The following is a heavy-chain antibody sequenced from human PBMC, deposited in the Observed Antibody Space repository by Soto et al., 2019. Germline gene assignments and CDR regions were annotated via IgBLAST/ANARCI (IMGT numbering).Heavy chain of an antibody. V-gene: IGHV4-30-2*01. Sequence: HLQLQESGSRLVKPSQTLSLNCAVSGDSISSADYSWNWVRQPPGKRLERIGYISHSGSTYYIPSLNSRVNISVHRASNHFPLNLTSVPAAGTAVYCGASQASGLWHYWGQGTLVTVSS. CDR2: ISHSGST. CDR3: ASQASGLWHY. D-gene: IGHD3-10*01. J-gene: IGHJ4*02. CDR1: GDSISSADYS.